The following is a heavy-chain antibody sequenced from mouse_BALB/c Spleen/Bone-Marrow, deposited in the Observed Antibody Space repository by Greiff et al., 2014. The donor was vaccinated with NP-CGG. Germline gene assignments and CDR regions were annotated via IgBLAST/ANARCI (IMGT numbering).Heavy chain of an antibody. CDR3: ARENYGSYYYAMDY. Sequence: QVQLKESGPGLVAPSQNLSITCTVSGFSLTNYDVHWVRQPPGKGLEWLGLIWSGGNTNYNSALMSRLSISKDNSKSQVFLKMNSLQTDDTAIYFCARENYGSYYYAMDYWGQGTSVTVSS. J-gene: IGHJ4*01. D-gene: IGHD1-1*01. CDR1: GFSLTNYD. CDR2: IWSGGNT. V-gene: IGHV2-9*02.